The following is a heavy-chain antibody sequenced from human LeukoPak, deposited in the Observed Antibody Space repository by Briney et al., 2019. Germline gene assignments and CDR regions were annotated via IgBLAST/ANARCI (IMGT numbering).Heavy chain of an antibody. D-gene: IGHD3-22*01. V-gene: IGHV4-4*07. CDR1: GGSISSYY. Sequence: SETLSLTCAVSGGSISSYYWSWIRQPAGKGLEWIGRVYTGGGTNYNPSLKSRVTMSVDTSKNKFSLKLSSVTAADTAVYYCARADSSGYSDAFDIWGQGTMVTVSS. J-gene: IGHJ3*02. CDR3: ARADSSGYSDAFDI. CDR2: VYTGGGT.